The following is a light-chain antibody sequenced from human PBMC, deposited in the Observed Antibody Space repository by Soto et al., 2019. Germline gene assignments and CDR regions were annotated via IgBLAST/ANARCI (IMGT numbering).Light chain of an antibody. J-gene: IGLJ1*01. CDR2: EVI. CDR3: NSYTSGNTVV. Sequence: SGLTQPASMSGYLGQAITVSYSGTCSDIGAHNFVSWYQQHPGKVAKLIIYEVINRPSGVSDRFSGSKSGNTATLTISGLQSEHEADSYCNSYTSGNTVVFGSGTKVTV. CDR1: CSDIGAHNF. V-gene: IGLV2-14*03.